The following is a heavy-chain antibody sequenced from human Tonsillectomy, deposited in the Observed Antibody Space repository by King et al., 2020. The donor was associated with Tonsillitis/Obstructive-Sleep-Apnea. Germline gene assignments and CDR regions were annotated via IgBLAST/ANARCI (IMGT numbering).Heavy chain of an antibody. Sequence: VQLVESGAEVQKPGESLKISCTASGYSFTNNWIGWVRQMPGKGLEWMGFIYPGDSDTRYSPSFQGQVTISADKSISTAYLQWSSLKASDTAMYYCARLEMRAAAKAFDIWGQGTMVSVSS. V-gene: IGHV5-51*01. CDR1: GYSFTNNW. J-gene: IGHJ3*02. D-gene: IGHD2-2*01. CDR3: ARLEMRAAAKAFDI. CDR2: IYPGDSDT.